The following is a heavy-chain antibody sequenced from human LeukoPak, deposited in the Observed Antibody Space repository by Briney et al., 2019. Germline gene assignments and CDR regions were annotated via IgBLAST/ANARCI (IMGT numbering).Heavy chain of an antibody. D-gene: IGHD3-3*01. CDR2: IIPVLGIE. Sequence: GASVKVSCKASGGTLYNYGVNWVRQAPGQGLEWVGRIIPVLGIENYAHKFQGRVTITADKSTSTANMDLSSLRSEGTGVYYCAREDIDSNFWAGGMDVWGQGTTVTVSS. J-gene: IGHJ6*02. CDR3: AREDIDSNFWAGGMDV. CDR1: GGTLYNYG. V-gene: IGHV1-69*04.